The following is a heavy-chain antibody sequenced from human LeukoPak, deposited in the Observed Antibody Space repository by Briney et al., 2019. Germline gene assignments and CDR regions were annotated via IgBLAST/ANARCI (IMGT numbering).Heavy chain of an antibody. J-gene: IGHJ4*02. Sequence: GGSLRLSCAASGLTFDDYAMTWVRQAPGKGLEWVSYISWNGGSTSYADSVKGRFTISRDNADKSLYLQMNSLRAEDTALYYCARKFGDSCFNWGQGTLVTVSS. CDR1: GLTFDDYA. CDR2: ISWNGGST. D-gene: IGHD2-15*01. CDR3: ARKFGDSCFN. V-gene: IGHV3-20*04.